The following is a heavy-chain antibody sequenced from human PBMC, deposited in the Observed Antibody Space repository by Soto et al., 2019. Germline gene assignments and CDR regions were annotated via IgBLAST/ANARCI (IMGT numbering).Heavy chain of an antibody. V-gene: IGHV1-18*01. Sequence: ASVKVSCKASGYSFTSYGIKWVRQAPGQGLEWMGWISAKHGNTHYAQKLQGRVTMTTDTSTSTAYMELRSLTSDDTAVYYCAKDFLGRYYDSSGYYRDAFDIWGQGTMVTVSS. D-gene: IGHD3-22*01. CDR2: ISAKHGNT. CDR3: AKDFLGRYYDSSGYYRDAFDI. J-gene: IGHJ3*02. CDR1: GYSFTSYG.